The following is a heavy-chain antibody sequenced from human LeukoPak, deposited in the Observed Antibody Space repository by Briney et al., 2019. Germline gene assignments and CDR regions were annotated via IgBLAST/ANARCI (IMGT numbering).Heavy chain of an antibody. CDR2: ISTSGDST. J-gene: IGHJ4*02. CDR1: GFTFNNYA. Sequence: GGSLRLSCAASGFTFNNYAMTWVRQAPGKGLEWVSTISTSGDSTYYADFVKGRFTISRDNSKNTLYLQMNSLRAEDTALHYCARARYCSSTSCFLDYWGQGTLVTVSS. D-gene: IGHD2-2*01. CDR3: ARARYCSSTSCFLDY. V-gene: IGHV3-23*01.